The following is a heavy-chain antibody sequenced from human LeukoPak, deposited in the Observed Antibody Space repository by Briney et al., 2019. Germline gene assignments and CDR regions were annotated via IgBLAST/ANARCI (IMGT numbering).Heavy chain of an antibody. CDR2: IYTSGST. Sequence: PSETLSLTCTVSGGSISSGSYYWSWIRQPAGKGLEWIGRIYTSGSTNYNPSLKSRVTISVDTSKNQFSLKLSSVTAADTAVYYCARERGITMIVVENDAFDIWGQGTMVTVSS. D-gene: IGHD3-22*01. V-gene: IGHV4-61*02. CDR1: GGSISSGSYY. CDR3: ARERGITMIVVENDAFDI. J-gene: IGHJ3*02.